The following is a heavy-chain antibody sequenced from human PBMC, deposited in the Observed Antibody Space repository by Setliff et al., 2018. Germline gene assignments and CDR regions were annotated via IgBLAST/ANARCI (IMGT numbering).Heavy chain of an antibody. D-gene: IGHD5-18*01. CDR1: GGTFGSYG. V-gene: IGHV1-69*05. CDR3: AREGVDTRSSTDYRYYMDV. J-gene: IGHJ6*03. CDR2: TIPSFGST. Sequence: WASVKVSCKASGGTFGSYGISWVRQAPGQGLEWMGGTIPSFGSTNYAQKFQDRVTIITDESTSTAYMELSSLRTEDTAVYYCAREGVDTRSSTDYRYYMDVWGKGTTVTVSS.